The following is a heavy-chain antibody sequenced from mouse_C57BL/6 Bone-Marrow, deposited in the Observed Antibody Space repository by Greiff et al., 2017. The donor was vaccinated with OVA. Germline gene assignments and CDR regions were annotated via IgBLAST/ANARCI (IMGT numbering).Heavy chain of an antibody. V-gene: IGHV3-6*01. Sequence: EVQLVESGPGLVKPSQSLYLTCSVTGYSITSGYYWNWIRQFPGNKLEWMGYISYDGRTNYNPSLKNRISITRDTSKNQFFLKLNSGTTEDTATYYCARGDYGSSSHWYFDVWGTGTTVTVSS. CDR3: ARGDYGSSSHWYFDV. CDR1: GYSITSGYY. CDR2: ISYDGRT. D-gene: IGHD1-1*01. J-gene: IGHJ1*03.